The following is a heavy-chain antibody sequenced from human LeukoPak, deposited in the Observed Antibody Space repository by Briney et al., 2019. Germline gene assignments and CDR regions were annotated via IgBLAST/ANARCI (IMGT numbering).Heavy chain of an antibody. D-gene: IGHD4-11*01. CDR2: LYYSRST. Sequence: SGTLSLTCTGSGGSISSSSYYWAWIRQPPGKGLEWIGSLYYSRSTYYSPSLKSRVTISVDTSKNQFSLKLTSVTAADTAVYYCARLQYHYYYMDVWGEGTTVTVSS. CDR1: GGSISSSSYY. CDR3: ARLQYHYYYMDV. V-gene: IGHV4-39*01. J-gene: IGHJ6*03.